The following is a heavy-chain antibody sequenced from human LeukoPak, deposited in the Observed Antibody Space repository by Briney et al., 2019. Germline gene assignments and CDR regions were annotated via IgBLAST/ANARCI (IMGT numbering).Heavy chain of an antibody. CDR3: ARGALHPSDTVEYYFDY. D-gene: IGHD4-23*01. J-gene: IGHJ4*02. CDR2: IIPIFGTA. V-gene: IGHV1-69*05. Sequence: GASVKVSCKASGGTFSSYAISWVRQAPGQGLEWMGGIIPIFGTANYAQKFQGRVTITTDESTSTAYMELSSLRSEDTAVYYYARGALHPSDTVEYYFDYWGQGTLVTVSS. CDR1: GGTFSSYA.